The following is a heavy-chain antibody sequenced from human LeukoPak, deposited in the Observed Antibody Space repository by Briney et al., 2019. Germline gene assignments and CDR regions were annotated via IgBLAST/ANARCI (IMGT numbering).Heavy chain of an antibody. J-gene: IGHJ6*03. CDR1: GYTFTSYD. Sequence: ASVKVSCKASGYTFTSYDINWVRQVTGQGLEWLGWMNPKSGNTGYAQKFQGRVTITRNTSISTAYMEVSSLRYEDTAVYYCARRAVDNSYYYYMDVWGKGTTVTVSS. D-gene: IGHD6-19*01. CDR2: MNPKSGNT. CDR3: ARRAVDNSYYYYMDV. V-gene: IGHV1-8*03.